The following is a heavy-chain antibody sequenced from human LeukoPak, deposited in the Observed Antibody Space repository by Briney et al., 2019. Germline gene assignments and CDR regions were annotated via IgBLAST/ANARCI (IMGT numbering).Heavy chain of an antibody. CDR1: GGTFSSYA. D-gene: IGHD3-22*01. CDR3: ARGREVTMIVVVSPSDYFDY. J-gene: IGHJ4*02. CDR2: IIPIFGTA. V-gene: IGHV1-69*13. Sequence: SVKVSCKASGGTFSSYAISWVRQAPGQGLEWMGGIIPIFGTANYAQKFQGRVTITADESTSTAYMELSSLRSEDTAVYYCARGREVTMIVVVSPSDYFDYWGQGTLVTVSS.